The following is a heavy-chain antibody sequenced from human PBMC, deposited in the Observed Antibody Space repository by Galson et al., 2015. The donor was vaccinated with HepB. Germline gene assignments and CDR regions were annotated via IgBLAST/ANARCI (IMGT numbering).Heavy chain of an antibody. CDR2: ISYDGSNK. Sequence: SLRLSCAASGFTFSSYGMHWVRQAPGKGLEWVAVISYDGSNKYYADSVKGRFTISRDNSKNTLYLQMNSLRAEDTAVYYCAKDGGYGDPAFDYWGQGTLVTVSS. CDR3: AKDGGYGDPAFDY. D-gene: IGHD4-17*01. V-gene: IGHV3-30*18. J-gene: IGHJ4*02. CDR1: GFTFSSYG.